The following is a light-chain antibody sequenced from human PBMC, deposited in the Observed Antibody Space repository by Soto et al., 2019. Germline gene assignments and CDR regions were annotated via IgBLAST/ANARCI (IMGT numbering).Light chain of an antibody. CDR2: GAS. Sequence: EIVLTLSPGALSLSPGERATLSCRASQNVRSNYLAWYQQKPGQAPRLLIYGASTRATGIPARFSGSGSGTDFTLTISSLQPEDFATYFCQQSYSRPRTFGQGTKVDIK. CDR3: QQSYSRPRT. CDR1: QNVRSNY. V-gene: IGKV3D-7*01. J-gene: IGKJ1*01.